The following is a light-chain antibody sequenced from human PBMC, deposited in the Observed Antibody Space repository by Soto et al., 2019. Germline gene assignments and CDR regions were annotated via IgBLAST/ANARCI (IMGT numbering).Light chain of an antibody. V-gene: IGKV2D-29*01. CDR3: MQSTQLGP. CDR2: EVS. CDR1: QSLLPNEGKTL. Sequence: DIVMTQSPGSLSVTPGQSASISCKSSQSLLPNEGKTLLYWYLQKAGQPPRLLIYEVSKRFPGVPERFSGSGSGKDFTLKITRVEAEDAGFYDCMQSTQLGPFAQVTKVEIE. J-gene: IGKJ1*01.